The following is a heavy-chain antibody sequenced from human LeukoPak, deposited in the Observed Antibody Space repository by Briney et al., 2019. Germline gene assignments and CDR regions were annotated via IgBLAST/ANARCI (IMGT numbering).Heavy chain of an antibody. CDR1: GGSISSYY. Sequence: SETLSLTCTVSGGSISSYYWNWIRQRPGQGLEWIGYIYYSGSTNYNPPLKSRVTISVDTCKNQFSLMVSSVTAADTAMYYCARDPGEQHHPPCDACDIWGQGTMVTVSS. D-gene: IGHD6-13*01. J-gene: IGHJ3*02. CDR3: ARDPGEQHHPPCDACDI. CDR2: IYYSGST. V-gene: IGHV4-59*01.